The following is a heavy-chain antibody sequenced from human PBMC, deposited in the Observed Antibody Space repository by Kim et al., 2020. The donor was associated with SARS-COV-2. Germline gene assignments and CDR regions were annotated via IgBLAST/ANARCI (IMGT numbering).Heavy chain of an antibody. CDR1: GGSISSSSYY. D-gene: IGHD2-15*01. CDR3: ARYKGYCSGGSCYGTFDY. Sequence: SETLSLTCTVSGGSISSSSYYWGWIRHPPGKGLEWIGSIYYSGSTYYNPSLKSRVTISVDTSKNQFSLKLSSVTAADTAVYYCARYKGYCSGGSCYGTFDYWGQGTLVTVSS. J-gene: IGHJ4*02. CDR2: IYYSGST. V-gene: IGHV4-39*01.